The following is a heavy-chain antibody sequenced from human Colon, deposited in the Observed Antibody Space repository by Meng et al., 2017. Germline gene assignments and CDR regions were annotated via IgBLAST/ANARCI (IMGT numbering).Heavy chain of an antibody. J-gene: IGHJ3*02. Sequence: GESLKISCKASGYTFTSYGISWVRQAPGQGLEWMGWISTYNGNTNYAQKVQGRVTMTTDTSTSTAYMELRSLRSDDTAVYYCVRVKFQSGDAFDIWGQGTMVTVSS. CDR1: GYTFTSYG. CDR2: ISTYNGNT. V-gene: IGHV1-18*01. CDR3: VRVKFQSGDAFDI.